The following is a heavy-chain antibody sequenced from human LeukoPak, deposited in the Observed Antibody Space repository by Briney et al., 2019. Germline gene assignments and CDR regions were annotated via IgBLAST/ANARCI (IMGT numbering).Heavy chain of an antibody. CDR3: ARDVDWNYDL. D-gene: IGHD1-7*01. Sequence: GGSLRLSCVGSGFTFSNYWMNWVRQAPGKGLERVANIKGSDKGHVDSVKGRFSVSRDDARNSLYLQMDSLRAEDTAVYYCARDVDWNYDLWGQGTVVRVSS. J-gene: IGHJ4*02. CDR1: GFTFSNYW. CDR2: IKGSDK. V-gene: IGHV3-7*01.